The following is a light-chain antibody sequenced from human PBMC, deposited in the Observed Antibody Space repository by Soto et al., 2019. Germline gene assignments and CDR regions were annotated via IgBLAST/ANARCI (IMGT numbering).Light chain of an antibody. CDR2: EVS. Sequence: QSVLAQPPSVSRSPGQSVTISCTGTSSDVGSYNRVSWYQQPPGTAPKVIIYEVSNRPSGVPDRFSGSKSGNTASLTISGLQPEDEADYYCYSFTSSNTHVFGTGTKITVL. CDR1: SSDVGSYNR. CDR3: YSFTSSNTHV. V-gene: IGLV2-18*02. J-gene: IGLJ1*01.